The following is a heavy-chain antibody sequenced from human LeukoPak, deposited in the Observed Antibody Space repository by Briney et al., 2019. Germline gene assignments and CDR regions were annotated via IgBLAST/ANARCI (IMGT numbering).Heavy chain of an antibody. CDR2: IYTSGST. CDR3: ARTYTYYDILTGYRHDAFDI. J-gene: IGHJ3*02. Sequence: PSETLSLTCTVSGGSIRSYYWSWIRQPPGKGLEWIGYIYTSGSTNYNPSLKSRVTISVDTSKNQFSLKLSSVTAADTAVYYCARTYTYYDILTGYRHDAFDIWGQGTMVTVSS. V-gene: IGHV4-4*09. CDR1: GGSIRSYY. D-gene: IGHD3-9*01.